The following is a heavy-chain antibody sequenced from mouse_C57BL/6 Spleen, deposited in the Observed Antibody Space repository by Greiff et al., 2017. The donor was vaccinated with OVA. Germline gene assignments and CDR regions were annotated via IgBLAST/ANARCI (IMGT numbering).Heavy chain of an antibody. CDR3: ARTGRQYAMDY. J-gene: IGHJ4*01. D-gene: IGHD1-2*01. CDR1: GYTFTSYW. V-gene: IGHV1-55*01. CDR2: IYPGSGST. Sequence: QVQLKQPGAELVKPGASVKLSCKASGYTFTSYWITWVKQRPGQGLEWIGDIYPGSGSTNYNEKFKSKATLTVDTSSSTAYMQLSSLTSEDSAVYYCARTGRQYAMDYWGQGTSVTVSS.